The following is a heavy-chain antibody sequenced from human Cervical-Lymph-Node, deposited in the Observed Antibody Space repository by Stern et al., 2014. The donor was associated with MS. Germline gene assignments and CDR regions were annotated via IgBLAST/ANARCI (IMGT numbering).Heavy chain of an antibody. D-gene: IGHD2-2*01. CDR3: VKDVTSTSFNALDI. CDR2: LGWSSGSI. V-gene: IGHV3-9*01. CDR1: GFNFDDYA. J-gene: IGHJ3*02. Sequence: EVQLVESGGGLVQPGRSLRLSCVAAGFNFDDYAMHWVRQAPGKGLEWVAGLGWSSGSIGYADSVKGRFTISRDNAKNSLYLQMNSLRPEDTALYYCVKDVTSTSFNALDIWGQGTMVIVSS.